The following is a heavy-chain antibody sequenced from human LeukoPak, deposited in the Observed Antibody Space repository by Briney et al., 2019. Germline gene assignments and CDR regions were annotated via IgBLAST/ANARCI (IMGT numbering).Heavy chain of an antibody. J-gene: IGHJ3*02. CDR2: ISSSSSYI. Sequence: GGSLRLSCAASGFTFSGYSMNWVRQAPGKGLEWVSSISSSSSYIYYADSVKGRFTISRDNAKNSLYLQMNSLRAEDTAVYYCARDPHPPVAFDIWGQGTMVTVSS. CDR1: GFTFSGYS. V-gene: IGHV3-21*01. CDR3: ARDPHPPVAFDI.